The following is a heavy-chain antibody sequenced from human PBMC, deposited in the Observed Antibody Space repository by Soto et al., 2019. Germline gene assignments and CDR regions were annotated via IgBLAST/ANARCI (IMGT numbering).Heavy chain of an antibody. CDR1: GGTFSSYT. D-gene: IGHD3-10*02. CDR3: ARNSRILQSSGSCWGHFDY. CDR2: IIPILGIA. V-gene: IGHV1-69*02. Sequence: SVKVSCKASGGTFSSYTISWVRQAPGQGLEWMGRIIPILGIANYAQKFQGRVTITADKSTSTAYMELSSLRSEDTAVYYCARNSRILQSSGSCWGHFDYWGQGTLVTVSS. J-gene: IGHJ4*02.